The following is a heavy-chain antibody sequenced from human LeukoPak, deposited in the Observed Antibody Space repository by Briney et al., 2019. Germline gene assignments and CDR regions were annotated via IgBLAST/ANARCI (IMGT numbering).Heavy chain of an antibody. CDR3: ASTPLLWFGELFSRGDKTARYFDY. V-gene: IGHV3-30*04. Sequence: GGYLRLSCAASGFTFSSYAMHWVLQAPGKGLEWVAVISYDGSNKYYADSVKGRFTISRDNSKNTLYLQMNSLRAEDTAVYYCASTPLLWFGELFSRGDKTARYFDYWGQGTLVTVSS. D-gene: IGHD3-10*01. CDR1: GFTFSSYA. CDR2: ISYDGSNK. J-gene: IGHJ4*02.